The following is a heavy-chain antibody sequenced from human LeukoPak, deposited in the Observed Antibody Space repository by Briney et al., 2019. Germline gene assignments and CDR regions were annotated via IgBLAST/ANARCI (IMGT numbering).Heavy chain of an antibody. J-gene: IGHJ5*02. CDR1: GFTFSDYY. CDR3: ARTPPGVTFGGLISMFDP. Sequence: GGSLRLSCAASGFTFSDYYMSWIRQAPGKGLEWVSYISSSGSTIYYADSVKGRFTISRDNAKNSLYLQMNSLRAEDTAVYYCARTPPGVTFGGLISMFDPWGQGTLVTVSS. D-gene: IGHD3-16*02. V-gene: IGHV3-11*01. CDR2: ISSSGSTI.